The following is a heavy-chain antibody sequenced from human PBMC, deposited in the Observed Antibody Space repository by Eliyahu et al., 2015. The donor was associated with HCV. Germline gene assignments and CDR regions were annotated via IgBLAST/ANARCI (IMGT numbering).Heavy chain of an antibody. CDR2: ILWDDDK. CDR3: AHGLLVGTTIDAFDV. Sequence: QITLKESGPALVKPTQTLTLTCAFSGFSLXTKRVGXAWIRHPPGKPLEWLALILWDDDKRYNPXLNSRLTIAKDTSKNQVVLTLTHMDPADTATYYCAHGLLVGTTIDAFDVWGQGTVVTVSS. V-gene: IGHV2-5*02. D-gene: IGHD1-26*01. CDR1: GFSLXTKRVG. J-gene: IGHJ3*01.